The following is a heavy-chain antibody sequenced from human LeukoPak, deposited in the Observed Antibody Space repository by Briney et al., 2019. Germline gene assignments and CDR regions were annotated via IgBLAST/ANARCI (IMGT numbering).Heavy chain of an antibody. J-gene: IGHJ6*02. CDR2: TYYRSKWYN. CDR3: ARALVVVVAATRGVYYYGMDV. V-gene: IGHV6-1*01. Sequence: SQTLSLTCAISGDSVSSYSAAWNWIRQSPSRGLEWLGRTYYRSKWYNDYAVSMKSRITINPDTSKNQFSLQLNSVTPDDTAVYYCARALVVVVAATRGVYYYGMDVWGQGTTVTVSS. CDR1: GDSVSSYSAA. D-gene: IGHD2-15*01.